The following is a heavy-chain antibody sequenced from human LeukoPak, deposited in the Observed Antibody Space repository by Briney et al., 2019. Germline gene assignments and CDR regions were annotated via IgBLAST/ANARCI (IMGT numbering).Heavy chain of an antibody. V-gene: IGHV1-46*01. CDR2: INPSGGST. CDR1: GYTFTSYY. CDR3: ARETLQMYYYDSSGYYDY. Sequence: VASVKVSCKASGYTFTSYYMHWVRQAPGQGLEWMGIINPSGGSTSYAQKFQGRVTMTRDMSTSTVYMELSSLRSEDTAVYYCARETLQMYYYDSSGYYDYWDQGTLVTVSS. D-gene: IGHD3-22*01. J-gene: IGHJ4*02.